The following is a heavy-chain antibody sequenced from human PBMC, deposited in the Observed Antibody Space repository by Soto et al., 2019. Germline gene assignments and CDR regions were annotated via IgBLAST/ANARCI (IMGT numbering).Heavy chain of an antibody. Sequence: PSETLSLTCTVSGGSISGYYWNWIRQPPGKGLEWIGYIYYSGSTNYNPSLKSRVTISLDTSKNQFSLKLSSVTAADTAVYYCARRGYDILTGHHFFDYWGQGTLVTVSS. V-gene: IGHV4-59*08. CDR3: ARRGYDILTGHHFFDY. J-gene: IGHJ4*02. D-gene: IGHD3-9*01. CDR1: GGSISGYY. CDR2: IYYSGST.